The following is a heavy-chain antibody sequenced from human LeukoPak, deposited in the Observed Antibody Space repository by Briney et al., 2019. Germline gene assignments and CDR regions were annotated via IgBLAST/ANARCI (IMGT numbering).Heavy chain of an antibody. CDR2: IDNDGSDT. Sequence: GGSLRLSCAASGLTFRNYWIHWVRQAPGKGLVWISRIDNDGSDTIYADSVKGRFTISRDNAKNTLYLQMNSLRAEDTAVYYCARGGYHHGFDIWGQGTMVTVSS. J-gene: IGHJ3*02. D-gene: IGHD5-18*01. CDR1: GLTFRNYW. V-gene: IGHV3-74*01. CDR3: ARGGYHHGFDI.